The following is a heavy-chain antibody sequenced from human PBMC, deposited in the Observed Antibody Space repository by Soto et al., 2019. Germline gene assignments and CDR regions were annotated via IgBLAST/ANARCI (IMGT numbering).Heavy chain of an antibody. J-gene: IGHJ5*02. CDR3: ATVYCSGGSCYGIDP. CDR1: GYTFTSYY. Sequence: EASVKVSCKASGYTFTSYYMHWVRQAPGQGLEWMGIINPSGGSTTYAQKFQGRVTMTRDTSTSTVYMELSSLRSEDTAVYYCATVYCSGGSCYGIDPWGQGTLVTVSS. CDR2: INPSGGST. D-gene: IGHD2-15*01. V-gene: IGHV1-46*01.